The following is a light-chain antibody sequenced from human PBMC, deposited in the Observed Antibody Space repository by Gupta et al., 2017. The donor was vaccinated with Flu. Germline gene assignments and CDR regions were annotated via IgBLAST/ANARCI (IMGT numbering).Light chain of an antibody. V-gene: IGLV2-23*02. J-gene: IGLJ3*02. CDR2: EVN. CDR1: SSDIGNYNF. CDR3: CSYAGSSLV. Sequence: QSALTQPASVSGSPGQSITISCTGTSSDIGNYNFVSWYQQHPGKAPKVMIYEVNKRPLGVSNRFSGSKSGNTATLTISGLQAEDEANYYCCSYAGSSLVFGGGTKLTVL.